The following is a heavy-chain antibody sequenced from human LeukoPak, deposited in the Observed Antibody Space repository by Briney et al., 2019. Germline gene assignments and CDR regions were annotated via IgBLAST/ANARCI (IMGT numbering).Heavy chain of an antibody. Sequence: ASVKVSCKASGYTFTGYYVHWVRQAPGQGLEWLGWISPDSGDTNYAQKFQGWVTMTRDTSISTAYMELSRLRSDDTAVYYCAREVYDSSGNTNAFDIWGQGTMVTVSS. D-gene: IGHD3-22*01. CDR1: GYTFTGYY. V-gene: IGHV1-2*04. CDR3: AREVYDSSGNTNAFDI. CDR2: ISPDSGDT. J-gene: IGHJ3*02.